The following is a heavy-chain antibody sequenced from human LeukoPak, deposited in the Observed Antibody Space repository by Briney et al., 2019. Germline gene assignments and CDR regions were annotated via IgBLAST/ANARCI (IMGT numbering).Heavy chain of an antibody. J-gene: IGHJ4*02. CDR1: GFTFSSYE. D-gene: IGHD3-10*01. Sequence: GGSLRLSCAASGFTFSSYEMNWVRQAPGKGLEWLSYISSFSSTIYYADSVMGRFTISRDNAKDSLYLQMNSLRAEDTAVYYCARSPNYKGYFDYWGQGTLVTVSS. CDR2: ISSFSSTI. V-gene: IGHV3-48*03. CDR3: ARSPNYKGYFDY.